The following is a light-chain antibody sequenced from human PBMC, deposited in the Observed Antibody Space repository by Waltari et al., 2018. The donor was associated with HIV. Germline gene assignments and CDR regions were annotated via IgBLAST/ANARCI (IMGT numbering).Light chain of an antibody. CDR1: QSVSRY. Sequence: IVLTQSPATLSLSPGARATLSCRASQSVSRYLAWYQQKPGQAPRLLISDASNKATGIPARFSGSASGADFTPTITSLEPEDFGVYYCQHRSNLPPTFGQGTKVEIK. J-gene: IGKJ1*01. V-gene: IGKV3-11*01. CDR2: DAS. CDR3: QHRSNLPPT.